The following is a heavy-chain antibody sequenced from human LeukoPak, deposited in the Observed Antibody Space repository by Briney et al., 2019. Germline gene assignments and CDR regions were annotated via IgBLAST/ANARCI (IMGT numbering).Heavy chain of an antibody. D-gene: IGHD6-19*01. J-gene: IGHJ4*02. CDR2: IYSDNT. Sequence: PGGSLRLSCTVSGFTVSTNSMSWVRQAPGKGLEWVSFIYSDNTHYSDSVKGRFTISRDNAKNSLYLQMNGLRAEDTAVYYCAKDSSGWYRERGAYFDYWGQGTLVTVSS. CDR1: GFTVSTNS. V-gene: IGHV3-66*03. CDR3: AKDSSGWYRERGAYFDY.